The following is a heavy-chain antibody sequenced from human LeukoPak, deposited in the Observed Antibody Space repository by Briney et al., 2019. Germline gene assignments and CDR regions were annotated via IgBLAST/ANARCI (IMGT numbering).Heavy chain of an antibody. CDR2: ISSSSSYI. D-gene: IGHD2-15*01. CDR3: ARDPRSRGSWSWVYYYYYYGMDV. V-gene: IGHV3-21*01. CDR1: GFTFSSYS. J-gene: IGHJ6*02. Sequence: GGSLRLSCAASGFTFSSYSMDWVRQAPGKGLEWVSSISSSSSYIYYADPVKGRFTISRDNAKNSLYLQMNSLRAEDTAVYYCARDPRSRGSWSWVYYYYYYGMDVWGQGTTVTVFS.